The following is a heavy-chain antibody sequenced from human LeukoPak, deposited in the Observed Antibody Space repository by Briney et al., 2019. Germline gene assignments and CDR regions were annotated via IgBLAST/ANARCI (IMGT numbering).Heavy chain of an antibody. V-gene: IGHV4-4*02. CDR3: ARGRSGVDFDY. J-gene: IGHJ4*02. D-gene: IGHD3-3*01. CDR1: GGSITTTNY. CDR2: INHSGST. Sequence: PSGTLSLTYGVSGGSITTTNYWSWVRQPPGGGLEWIGEINHSGSTNYNPSLKSRVTISVDTSKNQFSLKLSSVTAADTAVYYCARGRSGVDFDYWGQGTLVTVSS.